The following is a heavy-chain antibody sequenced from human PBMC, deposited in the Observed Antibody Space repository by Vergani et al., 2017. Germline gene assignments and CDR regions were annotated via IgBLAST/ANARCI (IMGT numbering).Heavy chain of an antibody. CDR1: GDSVISTDYH. CDR3: ASKRGACRAAYCHSYDF. J-gene: IGHJ4*02. V-gene: IGHV4-39*01. D-gene: IGHD2-15*01. Sequence: QVQLQESGPGLVQPSETLSLTCTVSGDSVISTDYHWGWIRQPPGKGLEWIGSMNYSGSTSYNPSLVSRISLSFETPKNQFSLRLTSVTAADTAVYYCASKRGACRAAYCHSYDFWGQGTLVGVSS. CDR2: MNYSGST.